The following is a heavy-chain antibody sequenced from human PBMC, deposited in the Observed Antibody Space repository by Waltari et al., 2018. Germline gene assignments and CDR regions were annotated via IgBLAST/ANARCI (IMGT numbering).Heavy chain of an antibody. V-gene: IGHV1-3*01. J-gene: IGHJ3*02. CDR2: MNAGNGNR. D-gene: IGHD2-2*01. CDR3: ARGYCSSTICRPHAFDI. CDR1: GYTFSDHS. Sequence: QVQLVQSGSEVKKPGASVKVSCKASGYTFSDHSIHWVRQAPGQGLGWMGWMNAGNGNRKYSEKFQVRFDITRDTSASTAYMELSNLTSEDTAVYYCARGYCSSTICRPHAFDIWGQGTMVTVSS.